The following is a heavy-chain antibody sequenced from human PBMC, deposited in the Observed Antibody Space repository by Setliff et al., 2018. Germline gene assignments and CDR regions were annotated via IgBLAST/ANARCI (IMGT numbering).Heavy chain of an antibody. V-gene: IGHV1-3*01. J-gene: IGHJ6*02. CDR2: INGGNGNT. CDR1: GYSFSTYA. Sequence: ASVKVSCKASGYSFSTYAMHWVRQAPGQRLEWMGWINGGNGNTKYSQKFQGRITITRDTSASTAYMEMSSLRSEDTAVYYCARANDYSSGWYFYYYGMDVWGQGTTVTVSS. CDR3: ARANDYSSGWYFYYYGMDV. D-gene: IGHD6-19*01.